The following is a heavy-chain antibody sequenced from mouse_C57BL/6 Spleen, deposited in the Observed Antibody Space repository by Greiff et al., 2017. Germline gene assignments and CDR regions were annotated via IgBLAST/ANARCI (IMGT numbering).Heavy chain of an antibody. CDR2: LYPGSGST. CDR3: ARGDDGYYEDFDY. V-gene: IGHV1-55*01. Sequence: QVQLQQPGAELVKPGASVKMSCKASGYTFTSYWITWVKQRPGQGLEWIGDLYPGSGSTNYNEKFKSKATLTVDTSSSTAYMQRSSLTSEDSAVYYCARGDDGYYEDFDYWGQGTTLTVSS. D-gene: IGHD2-3*01. CDR1: GYTFTSYW. J-gene: IGHJ2*01.